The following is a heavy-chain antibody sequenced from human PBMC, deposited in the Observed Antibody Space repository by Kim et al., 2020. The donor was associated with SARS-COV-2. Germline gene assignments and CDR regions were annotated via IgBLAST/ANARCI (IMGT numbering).Heavy chain of an antibody. Sequence: GGSLRLSCAGSGFTFRIHWMTWVRQAPGKGLEWVANIKQEGSESYYVDSVKGRFTISRDNAKNSLYLQMDGLRAEDTAVYYCARVLREDYYYLYAMDVWGQGTTVTVSS. D-gene: IGHD3-16*01. CDR3: ARVLREDYYYLYAMDV. V-gene: IGHV3-7*01. CDR2: IKQEGSES. CDR1: GFTFRIHW. J-gene: IGHJ6*02.